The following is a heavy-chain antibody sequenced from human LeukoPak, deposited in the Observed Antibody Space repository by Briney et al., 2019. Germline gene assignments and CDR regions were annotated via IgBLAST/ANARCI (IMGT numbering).Heavy chain of an antibody. CDR3: ARGQRAFDI. CDR2: INHGGFI. Sequence: KPTETLSLTCDVYGRSFSGYYWSWTRQPPGKGLEWIGEINHGGFINYNPSLKSRVIISADTSKIQFSLKLTSVTAADTAVYYCARGQRAFDIWGQGTMVTVST. V-gene: IGHV4-34*01. CDR1: GRSFSGYY. J-gene: IGHJ3*02.